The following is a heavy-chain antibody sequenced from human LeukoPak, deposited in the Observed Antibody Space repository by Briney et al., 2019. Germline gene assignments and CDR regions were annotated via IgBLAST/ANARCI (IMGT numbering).Heavy chain of an antibody. J-gene: IGHJ3*02. Sequence: GESLRISCKGSGYSFTSYWISWVRQMPGKGLEWMGRIDPSDSYTNYSPSFQGHVTISADKPISTAYLQWSSLKASDTAMYYCARRKLNYYGSGSYYNGDAFDIWGQGTMVTVSS. D-gene: IGHD3-10*01. V-gene: IGHV5-10-1*01. CDR3: ARRKLNYYGSGSYYNGDAFDI. CDR2: IDPSDSYT. CDR1: GYSFTSYW.